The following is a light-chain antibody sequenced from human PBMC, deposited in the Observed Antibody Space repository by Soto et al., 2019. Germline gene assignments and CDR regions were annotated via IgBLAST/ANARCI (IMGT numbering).Light chain of an antibody. CDR3: QQYNSYSGM. CDR1: QSVSSN. V-gene: IGKV3-15*01. CDR2: GAS. Sequence: EIVMTQSPATLSVSPGERATLSCRASQSVSSNLAWYQQKPGQAPRLFIYGASARATGITARFRGNGSGTEFTLTISGLQPDDFASYYCQQYNSYSGMFGQGTKVDI. J-gene: IGKJ1*01.